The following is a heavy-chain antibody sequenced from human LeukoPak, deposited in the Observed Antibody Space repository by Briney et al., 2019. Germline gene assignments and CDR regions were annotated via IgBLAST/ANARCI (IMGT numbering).Heavy chain of an antibody. CDR2: IRSKANSYAT. J-gene: IGHJ5*02. Sequence: PGGSLTLSCAASGFTFSGSAMHWVRQASGKGLEWVGRIRSKANSYATAYAASVKGRFTISRDDSKNTAYLQMNSLKTEDTAVYYCTRLGATDDPWGQGTLVTVSS. CDR1: GFTFSGSA. CDR3: TRLGATDDP. D-gene: IGHD1-26*01. V-gene: IGHV3-73*01.